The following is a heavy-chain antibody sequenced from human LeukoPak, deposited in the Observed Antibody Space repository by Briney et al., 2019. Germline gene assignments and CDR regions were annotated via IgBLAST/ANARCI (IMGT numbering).Heavy chain of an antibody. CDR3: ARRRGSYSDDY. D-gene: IGHD1-26*01. V-gene: IGHV3-66*04. CDR2: IYSDNT. CDR1: GFTFSSYA. Sequence: GGSLRLSCAASGFTFSSYAMSWVRQAPGKGLEWVSFIYSDNTHYSDSVKGRFTISRDNSKNTLYLQMNSLRAEDTAVYYCARRRGSYSDDYWGQGTLVTVSS. J-gene: IGHJ4*02.